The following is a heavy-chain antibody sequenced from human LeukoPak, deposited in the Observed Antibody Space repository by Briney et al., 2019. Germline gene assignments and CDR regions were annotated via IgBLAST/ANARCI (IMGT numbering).Heavy chain of an antibody. Sequence: GGSLRLSCAASGFTFRDSYMAWIRQAPGKGLEWVAYISVSGTSLYYPDSLKGRFVISRDNAKNLLYLQVNSLRVEDTAVYYCARRRVNSGYDTHFDFWGQGTLVTVFS. V-gene: IGHV3-11*01. CDR1: GFTFRDSY. CDR3: ARRRVNSGYDTHFDF. D-gene: IGHD5-12*01. J-gene: IGHJ4*02. CDR2: ISVSGTSL.